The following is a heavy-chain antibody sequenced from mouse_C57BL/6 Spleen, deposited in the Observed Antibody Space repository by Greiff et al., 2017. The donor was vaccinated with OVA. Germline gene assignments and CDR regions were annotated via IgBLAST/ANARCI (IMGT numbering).Heavy chain of an antibody. J-gene: IGHJ2*01. D-gene: IGHD4-1*01. CDR2: ISSGSSTI. CDR1: GFTFSDYG. V-gene: IGHV5-17*01. CDR3: ARTGRGYFDY. Sequence: DVKLVESGGGLVKPGGSLKLSCAASGFTFSDYGMHWVRQAPEKGLEWVAYISSGSSTIYYADKVKGRFTLSRDNAKNTLFLQMSSLRSEDTAMYYCARTGRGYFDYWGQGTTLTVSS.